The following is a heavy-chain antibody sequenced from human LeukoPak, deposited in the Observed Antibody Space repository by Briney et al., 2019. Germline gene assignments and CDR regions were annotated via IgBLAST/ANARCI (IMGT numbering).Heavy chain of an antibody. CDR3: ARTAMVRGVVDY. D-gene: IGHD3-10*01. J-gene: IGHJ4*02. CDR1: GYTFTVYY. Sequence: ASVKVSSKASGYTFTVYYMHWVRQAPGQGLEWMGWINPNSGGTNYAQKFQGRVTMTRDTSISTAYMELSRLRSDDTAVYYCARTAMVRGVVDYRGQGTLVTVSS. CDR2: INPNSGGT. V-gene: IGHV1-2*02.